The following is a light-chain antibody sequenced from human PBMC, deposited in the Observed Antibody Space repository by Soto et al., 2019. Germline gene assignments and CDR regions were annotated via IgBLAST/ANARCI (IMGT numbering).Light chain of an antibody. J-gene: IGKJ1*01. CDR1: QGISNY. CDR3: QKYNDVPRT. CDR2: AAS. V-gene: IGKV1-27*01. Sequence: DIQMTQSPSSLSASVGDTVTITCRASQGISNYLAWYQQKPGQVPNLLIYAASTLQSGVPSRFSGRGSGTDVTLAISSLRPEDVATYYCQKYNDVPRTFGQGTKVEI.